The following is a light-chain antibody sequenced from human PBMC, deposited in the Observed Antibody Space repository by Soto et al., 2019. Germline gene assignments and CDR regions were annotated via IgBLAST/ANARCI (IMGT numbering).Light chain of an antibody. V-gene: IGKV1-39*01. J-gene: IGKJ5*01. CDR3: QQSYSTPIT. CDR2: AAS. CDR1: QSIRSY. Sequence: DIQMTQSPSSLSASVGDRVTITCRASQSIRSYLNWYQQKPGKAPKLLIYAASSLQSGVPSRFSGSGSGTEFTLTISSLQPEDFATYYCQQSYSTPITVGQGTRLEIK.